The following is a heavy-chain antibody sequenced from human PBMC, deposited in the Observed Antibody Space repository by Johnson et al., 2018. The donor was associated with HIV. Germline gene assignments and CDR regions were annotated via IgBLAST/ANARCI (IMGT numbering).Heavy chain of an antibody. J-gene: IGHJ3*02. V-gene: IGHV3-30*03. CDR2: ISYEGNNK. D-gene: IGHD3-22*01. CDR3: ARCGSGHNSSGYYYYSGAFDI. Sequence: QVQLVESGGGLVQPGRSLRLSCAASGFTFSSYDMHWVSQATGKGLEWVSVISYEGNNKYYVDSVKGRFTLSRANAKNSLYLQMNSLRAEDTAVYYCARCGSGHNSSGYYYYSGAFDIWGQGTMVTVSS. CDR1: GFTFSSYD.